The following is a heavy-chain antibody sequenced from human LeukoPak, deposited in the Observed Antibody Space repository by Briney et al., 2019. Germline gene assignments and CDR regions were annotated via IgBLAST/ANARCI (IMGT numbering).Heavy chain of an antibody. Sequence: QSGGSLRLSCAASGFTLSSYWMHWVRQVPGKGLVWVSRIKSDGSDTRYADSVKGRFTISRDNAKNTLYLQMNSLRAEDTAVHYCARGYSSGLHFDYWGQGTLVTVSS. CDR1: GFTLSSYW. V-gene: IGHV3-74*01. CDR3: ARGYSSGLHFDY. CDR2: IKSDGSDT. D-gene: IGHD6-19*01. J-gene: IGHJ4*02.